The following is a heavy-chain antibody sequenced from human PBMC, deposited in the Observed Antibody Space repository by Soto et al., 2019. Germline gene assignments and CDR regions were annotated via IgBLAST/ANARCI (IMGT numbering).Heavy chain of an antibody. Sequence: EVQLLESGGDLVQPGGSLRLSCAASGLTFSNYAMNWVRQAPGKGLEWVSAISGSGGSTHYADSVKGRFTISRDNSKNNWYRQMNGLRAEDTAIYYCANGDSGYRYSDTYYFVYWGQGALVTLS. CDR3: ANGDSGYRYSDTYYFVY. CDR2: ISGSGGST. CDR1: GLTFSNYA. V-gene: IGHV3-23*01. J-gene: IGHJ4*02. D-gene: IGHD5-18*01.